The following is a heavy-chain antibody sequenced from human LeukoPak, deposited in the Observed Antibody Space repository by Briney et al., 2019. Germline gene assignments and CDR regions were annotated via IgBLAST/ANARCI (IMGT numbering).Heavy chain of an antibody. V-gene: IGHV1-8*03. J-gene: IGHJ5*02. Sequence: ASVKVSCKASGYTFTSYDINWVRQATGQGLEWMGWMNPNSGNTGYAQKFQGRVTITRNTSISTAYMELSSLRSDDTAVYYCARDRRMYSSGWHRGWFDPWGQGTLVTVSS. CDR3: ARDRRMYSSGWHRGWFDP. D-gene: IGHD6-19*01. CDR1: GYTFTSYD. CDR2: MNPNSGNT.